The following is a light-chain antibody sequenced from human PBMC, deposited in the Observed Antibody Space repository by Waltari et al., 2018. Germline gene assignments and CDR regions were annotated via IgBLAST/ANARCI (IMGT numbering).Light chain of an antibody. J-gene: IGKJ3*01. CDR2: AAS. Sequence: DVQMTQSPSSLSASIGDRVTITCRASQDISNYLAWFQQNPGTAPKSLIYAASSLQSGVPSRFSGSGSGTDFTLTISSLQPEDFATYYCQQYNIYPPAFGPGTRVEIK. CDR1: QDISNY. V-gene: IGKV1-16*01. CDR3: QQYNIYPPA.